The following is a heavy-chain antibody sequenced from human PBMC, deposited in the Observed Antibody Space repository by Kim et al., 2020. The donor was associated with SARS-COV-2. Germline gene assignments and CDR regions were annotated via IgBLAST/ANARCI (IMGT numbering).Heavy chain of an antibody. CDR3: ARDPTGAKSY. CDR2: IYYSGST. D-gene: IGHD7-27*01. J-gene: IGHJ4*02. Sequence: SETLSLTCIVSGGSISSSSYYWGWIRQPPGKGLEWIGSIYYSGSTYYNPSLKSRVTISVDTSKNQFSLKLSSVTAADTAVYYCARDPTGAKSYWGQGTLVTVSS. CDR1: GGSISSSSYY. V-gene: IGHV4-39*01.